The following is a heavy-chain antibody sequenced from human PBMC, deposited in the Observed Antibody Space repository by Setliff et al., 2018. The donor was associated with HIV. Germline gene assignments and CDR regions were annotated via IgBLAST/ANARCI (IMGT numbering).Heavy chain of an antibody. V-gene: IGHV3-7*01. J-gene: IGHJ4*02. CDR3: AREALSRDGYSYFDY. Sequence: PGGSLRLSCAASRFDFNNYWMCWVRQAPGKGLEWVANIGQDGSEKNYVDSVKGRFTISRDNAKNSLFLHMDSLTAEDTAVYYCAREALSRDGYSYFDYWGQGTLVTVSS. D-gene: IGHD5-12*01. CDR2: IGQDGSEK. CDR1: RFDFNNYW.